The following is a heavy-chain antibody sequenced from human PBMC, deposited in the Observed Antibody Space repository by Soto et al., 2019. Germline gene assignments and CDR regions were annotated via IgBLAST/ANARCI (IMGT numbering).Heavy chain of an antibody. CDR1: GFTFGTYS. Sequence: VGSLRLSCAVSGFTFGTYSMNWVRQAAGKGLEWIAYISYDSDTIQYADSVKGRFTISRDNAKNSLYLQMNSLRDEDTAVYYCARLYYDYVWGQGTKVTVYS. CDR2: ISYDSDTI. J-gene: IGHJ6*02. CDR3: ARLYYDYV. V-gene: IGHV3-48*02. D-gene: IGHD3-3*01.